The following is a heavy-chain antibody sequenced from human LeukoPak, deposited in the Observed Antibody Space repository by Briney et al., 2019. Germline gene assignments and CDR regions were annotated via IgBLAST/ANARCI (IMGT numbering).Heavy chain of an antibody. Sequence: PSETLSLTCTVSGGSISSYYWSWIRQPPGKGLEWIGYIYYSGSTNYNPSLKSRVTISVDTSKNQFSLKLSSVTAADTAVYYCARSSIDVDTAMVLNAFDIWGQGTMVTVSS. V-gene: IGHV4-59*12. CDR1: GGSISSYY. D-gene: IGHD5-18*01. CDR3: ARSSIDVDTAMVLNAFDI. CDR2: IYYSGST. J-gene: IGHJ3*02.